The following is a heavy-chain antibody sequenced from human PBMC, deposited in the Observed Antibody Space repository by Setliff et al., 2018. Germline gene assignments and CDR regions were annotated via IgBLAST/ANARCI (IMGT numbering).Heavy chain of an antibody. D-gene: IGHD3-10*01. CDR3: TGRTYGHQLGDY. CDR2: VRSNSVGGTT. J-gene: IGHJ4*02. V-gene: IGHV3-15*01. CDR1: GLTFADAW. Sequence: GGSLRLSCTASGLTFADAWMNWVRQAPGKGLEWVARVRSNSVGGTTEYGAPVKGRFTISRDDSKDTVYLQMNDLKTEDTGVYYCTGRTYGHQLGDYWGQGTPVTVSS.